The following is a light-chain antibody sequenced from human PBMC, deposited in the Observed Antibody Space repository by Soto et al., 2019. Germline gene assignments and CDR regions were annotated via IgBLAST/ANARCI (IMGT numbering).Light chain of an antibody. Sequence: DIQMTQSPSTLSASVGDRVTITCRASQTISSWLAWYQQKPGKAPKLLIYAASTLESGVSSRFSGRGSGTEFTLTFTSLQPEDFATYYCQQYKSYLRTFGQGTKVEIK. CDR2: AAS. CDR1: QTISSW. CDR3: QQYKSYLRT. V-gene: IGKV1-5*01. J-gene: IGKJ1*01.